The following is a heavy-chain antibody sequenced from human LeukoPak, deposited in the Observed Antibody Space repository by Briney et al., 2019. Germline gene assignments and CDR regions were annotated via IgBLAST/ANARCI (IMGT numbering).Heavy chain of an antibody. CDR1: GFTFSGYG. J-gene: IGHJ4*02. D-gene: IGHD1/OR15-1a*01. CDR2: ITGSGSNT. V-gene: IGHV3-23*01. CDR3: ARRPPLEQYFDY. Sequence: GGSLRLSCAASGFTFSGYGMSCVRQAPGKGLECVSAITGSGSNTYYTDSVKGRFNISRDNHKNTLSLQMNSVRADVPAVYYWARRPPLEQYFDYWGQGTLVTVSS.